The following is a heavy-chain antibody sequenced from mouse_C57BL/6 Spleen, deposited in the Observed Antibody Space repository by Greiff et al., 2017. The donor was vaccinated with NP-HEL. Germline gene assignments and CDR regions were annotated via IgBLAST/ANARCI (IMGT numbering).Heavy chain of an antibody. J-gene: IGHJ4*01. D-gene: IGHD3-1*01. V-gene: IGHV5-16*01. CDR3: ARASAGDDMDY. Sequence: EVKLMESEGGLVQPGSSMKLSCTASGFTFSDYYMAWVRQFPEQGLEWVANINYDGSSTYYLDSLKSRFIISRDNAKNILYLQMSSLKSEDTATYYCARASAGDDMDYWGQGTSVTVSS. CDR2: INYDGSST. CDR1: GFTFSDYY.